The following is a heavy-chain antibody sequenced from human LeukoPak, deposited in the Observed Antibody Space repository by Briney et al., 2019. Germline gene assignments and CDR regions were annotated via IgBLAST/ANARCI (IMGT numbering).Heavy chain of an antibody. CDR3: AKQSSIAALDWFDP. CDR2: ISGIGGST. D-gene: IGHD6-6*01. CDR1: GITFSSYG. J-gene: IGHJ5*02. Sequence: GSLRLSCKMYGSGITFSSYGMHWVRQARGKGLEWVSSISGIGGSTYYADSVKGRFTISRDNSKNTLYLQMISLRAEDKAVYYCAKQSSIAALDWFDPWGQGTLVTVSS. V-gene: IGHV3-23*01.